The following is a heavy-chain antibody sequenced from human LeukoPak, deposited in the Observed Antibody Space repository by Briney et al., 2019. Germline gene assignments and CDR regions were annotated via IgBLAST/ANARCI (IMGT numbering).Heavy chain of an antibody. V-gene: IGHV3-23*01. J-gene: IGHJ4*02. CDR3: TLYGGNDDY. Sequence: GGSLRLSCVASGFTFSNYAMSWVRQAPGKGLEWVSGIIARGGSTYYADSVRGRFTISRDNSKNTLYLQMNSLRAEDTAVYYCTLYGGNDDYWGQGTLVTVSS. D-gene: IGHD4-23*01. CDR2: IIARGGST. CDR1: GFTFSNYA.